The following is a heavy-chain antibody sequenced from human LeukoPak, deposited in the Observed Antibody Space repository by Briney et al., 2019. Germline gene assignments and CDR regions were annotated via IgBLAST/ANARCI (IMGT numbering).Heavy chain of an antibody. D-gene: IGHD2-21*01. V-gene: IGHV3-7*01. J-gene: IGHJ6*03. CDR2: IKQGGSEE. Sequence: GGSLRLSCAASGFTFSRSWMSWVRQAPGKGLEWVANIKQGGSEEYYVDSVKGRFTISRDNAKNSLDLQMNSLRAEDTAVYYCARAIADYYYYYMDVWGKGTTVTVSS. CDR3: ARAIADYYYYYMDV. CDR1: GFTFSRSW.